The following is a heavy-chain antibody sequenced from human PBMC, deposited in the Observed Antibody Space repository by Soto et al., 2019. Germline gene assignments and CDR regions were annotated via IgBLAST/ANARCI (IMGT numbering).Heavy chain of an antibody. V-gene: IGHV3-21*06. CDR3: ARTEYHDFWSGYGMDV. CDR2: ISSSGTYI. D-gene: IGHD3-3*01. J-gene: IGHJ6*02. Sequence: EVQLVESGGGLVKTGGSLRLSCVASGFDFSRYSMNWVRQAPGKGLEWLSFISSSGTYIFDADSLKGRFTISRDNAKNSLYLQMNSLRGEDSAVYYCARTEYHDFWSGYGMDVWGHGTTVTVSS. CDR1: GFDFSRYS.